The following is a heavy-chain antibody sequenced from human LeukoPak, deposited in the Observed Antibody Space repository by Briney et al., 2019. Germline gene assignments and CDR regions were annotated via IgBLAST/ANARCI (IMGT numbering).Heavy chain of an antibody. Sequence: PGGSLRLSCAVFGFTFSSYWMHWVRQGPGKGLAWVSRITSDGSATDHADSVKGRFTISRDNAKNTLYLHMDSLSPEDTAVYYCARDAAPGYFDVWGRGTLVTVSS. CDR3: ARDAAPGYFDV. D-gene: IGHD2-15*01. CDR1: GFTFSSYW. CDR2: ITSDGSAT. J-gene: IGHJ2*01. V-gene: IGHV3-74*01.